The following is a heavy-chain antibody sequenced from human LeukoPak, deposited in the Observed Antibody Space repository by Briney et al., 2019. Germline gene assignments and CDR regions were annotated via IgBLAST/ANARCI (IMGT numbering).Heavy chain of an antibody. CDR2: INHSGST. CDR1: GGSFSGYY. Sequence: PSETLSLTCAVYGGSFSGYYWSWIRQPPGKGLEWIGEINHSGSTNYNPSLKSRVTISVDTSKNQFSLKLSSVTAADTAVYYCARGRAFGGVIPYWGQGTLVTVSS. J-gene: IGHJ4*02. D-gene: IGHD3-16*01. V-gene: IGHV4-34*01. CDR3: ARGRAFGGVIPY.